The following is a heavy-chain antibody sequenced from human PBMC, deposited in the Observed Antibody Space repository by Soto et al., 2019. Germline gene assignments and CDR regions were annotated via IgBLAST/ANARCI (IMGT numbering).Heavy chain of an antibody. V-gene: IGHV5-10-1*01. J-gene: IGHJ5*02. Sequence: EESRKLSCTISGGTFTTYWITWVRQMPGKGLEWMGMIDPSDFYIKYSPSFQGHVTISADNSTSTAYVQWSSLRASDTAMYYCARLGYCSGGSCYSPVPWGQGTLVTVST. D-gene: IGHD2-15*01. CDR3: ARLGYCSGGSCYSPVP. CDR1: GGTFTTYW. CDR2: IDPSDFYI.